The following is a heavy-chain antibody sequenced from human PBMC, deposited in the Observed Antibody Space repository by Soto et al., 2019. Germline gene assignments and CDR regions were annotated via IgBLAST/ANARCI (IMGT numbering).Heavy chain of an antibody. Sequence: SETLSLTCTVSGASISGFYWSWIRKSAGKGLEWIGRIYATGTTDYNPSLKSRVMMSVDTSKKQFSLKLRSVTAADTAVYYCVRDGTKTLRDWFDPWGQGSSGTVSS. J-gene: IGHJ5*02. CDR2: IYATGTT. CDR1: GASISGFY. CDR3: VRDGTKTLRDWFDP. V-gene: IGHV4-4*07. D-gene: IGHD1-1*01.